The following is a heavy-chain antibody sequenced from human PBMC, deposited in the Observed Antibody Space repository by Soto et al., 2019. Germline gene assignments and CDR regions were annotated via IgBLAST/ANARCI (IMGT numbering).Heavy chain of an antibody. D-gene: IGHD3-22*01. J-gene: IGHJ3*02. CDR3: VRDYDYDTNRNDAFDI. V-gene: IGHV4-31*03. CDR2: IYSSGST. CDR1: GGSISSGDYY. Sequence: PSETLSLTCTVSGGSISSGDYYWSWIRHHPGKGLEWIGYIYSSGSTYYNPSLRSRVTISADTSKNQFSLRLSSVTAADTAVYYCVRDYDYDTNRNDAFDIWGQGTMVTVSS.